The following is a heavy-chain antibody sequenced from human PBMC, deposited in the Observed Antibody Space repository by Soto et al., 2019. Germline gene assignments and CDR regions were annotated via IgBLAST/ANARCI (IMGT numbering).Heavy chain of an antibody. CDR1: EYSFPTYW. Sequence: PGESLKISCKGSEYSFPTYWISWVRQMPGKGLEWMGRIDPSDSYTNYSPSFQGHVTISADKSTSTAYLQWSSLKASDTDMYDYESQIVGEPGFYFDHWGQGILVTVSS. J-gene: IGHJ4*01. CDR3: ESQIVGEPGFYFDH. V-gene: IGHV5-10-1*01. CDR2: IDPSDSYT. D-gene: IGHD1-26*01.